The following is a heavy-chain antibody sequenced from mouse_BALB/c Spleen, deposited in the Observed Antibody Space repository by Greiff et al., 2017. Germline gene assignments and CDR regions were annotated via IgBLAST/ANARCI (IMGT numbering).Heavy chain of an antibody. J-gene: IGHJ4*01. D-gene: IGHD2-10*02. CDR1: GFSLTGYG. CDR2: IWGDGST. Sequence: VKLMESGPGLVAPSQSLSITCTVSGFSLTGYGVNWVRQPPGKGLEWLGMIWGDGSTDYNSALNSRLSISKDNSKSQVFLKMNSLQTDDTARYYCARREKYGNPYYAMDYWGQGTSVTVSS. CDR3: ARREKYGNPYYAMDY. V-gene: IGHV2-6-7*01.